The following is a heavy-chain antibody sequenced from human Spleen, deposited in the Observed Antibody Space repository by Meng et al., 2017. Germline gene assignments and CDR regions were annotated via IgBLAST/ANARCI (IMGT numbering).Heavy chain of an antibody. CDR2: FYYSGTT. Sequence: VQLQESGPGLGRPSETLSLTCTVSGASVSSGPSYWSWIRQPPGKGLEWIAYFYYSGTTNYNPSLRSRVTVSVGTSKNQFSLKLSSVTAADTAVYYCARAGGSSWGQGTLVTVSS. CDR1: GASVSSGPSY. J-gene: IGHJ4*02. D-gene: IGHD6-13*01. V-gene: IGHV4-61*01. CDR3: ARAGGSS.